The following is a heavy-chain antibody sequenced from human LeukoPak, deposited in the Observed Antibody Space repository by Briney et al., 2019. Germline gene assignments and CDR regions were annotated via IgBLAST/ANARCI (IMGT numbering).Heavy chain of an antibody. V-gene: IGHV1-24*01. J-gene: IGHJ4*02. CDR2: FDPEDGET. Sequence: VASVKVSCKVSGYTLTELSMHWVRQAPGKGLEWMGGFDPEDGETIYAQKFQGRVTMTEDTSTDTAYMELSSLRSEDTAVYYCATDLGGGGSGIFDYWGQGTLVTVSS. CDR3: ATDLGGGGSGIFDY. D-gene: IGHD3-10*01. CDR1: GYTLTELS.